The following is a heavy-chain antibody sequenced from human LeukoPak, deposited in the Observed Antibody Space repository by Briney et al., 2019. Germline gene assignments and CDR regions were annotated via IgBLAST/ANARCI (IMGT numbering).Heavy chain of an antibody. V-gene: IGHV1-2*02. Sequence: ASVKVSCKASGYTFTAYYMHWVRQAPGQGLEWMGWINPHSGATNYAQKLQGRVTMTRDTSISTAYMELSRLKSDDTAMYYCARGGYRGQGTLVTVSS. CDR2: INPHSGAT. CDR1: GYTFTAYY. J-gene: IGHJ4*02. CDR3: ARGGY.